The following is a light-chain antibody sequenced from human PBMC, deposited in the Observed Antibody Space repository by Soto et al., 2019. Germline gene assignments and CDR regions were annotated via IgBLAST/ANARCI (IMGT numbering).Light chain of an antibody. CDR1: EDVKSR. V-gene: IGKV1-12*01. Sequence: DIQMTQSPSSVSASVGDKVTISCRASEDVKSRLAWYQQTPGKAPNLLIFHASSLQSGVPSRFSGSGSGTDFTLTISSLEPDDFATYYCQQSDYFPVTFGGGTKVE. CDR2: HAS. J-gene: IGKJ4*01. CDR3: QQSDYFPVT.